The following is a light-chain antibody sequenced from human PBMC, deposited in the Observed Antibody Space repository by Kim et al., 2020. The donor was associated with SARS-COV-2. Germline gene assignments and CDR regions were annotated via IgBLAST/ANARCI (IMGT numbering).Light chain of an antibody. V-gene: IGKV1-5*03. J-gene: IGKJ1*01. Sequence: DIQMTQSPSTLSPSVGDRVTITCRASQSISSWLAWYQQKPGKAPKLLIHKASSLRSGVPSRFSGSGSGTEFTLTISSLQPDDFATYYCQQYSTYSGTFGQGTKVAIK. CDR2: KAS. CDR1: QSISSW. CDR3: QQYSTYSGT.